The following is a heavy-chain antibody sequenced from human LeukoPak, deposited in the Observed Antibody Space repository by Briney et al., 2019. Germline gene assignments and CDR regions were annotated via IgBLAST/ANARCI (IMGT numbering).Heavy chain of an antibody. CDR3: ASIAVAGPGFDY. D-gene: IGHD6-19*01. V-gene: IGHV3-21*01. CDR1: GFTFSSYS. CDR2: ISSSSSYI. Sequence: PGGSLRLSCAASGFTFSSYSMNWVRQAPGKGLEWVSSISSSSSYIYYADSVKGRFTISRDNAKNSLYLQMNSLRAEDTAVYYCASIAVAGPGFDYWGQGTLVTVSS. J-gene: IGHJ4*02.